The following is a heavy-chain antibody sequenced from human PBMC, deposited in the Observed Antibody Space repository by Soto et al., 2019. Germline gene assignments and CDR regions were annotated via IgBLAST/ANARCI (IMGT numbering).Heavy chain of an antibody. CDR2: LYYSGNT. J-gene: IGHJ4*01. D-gene: IGHD4-17*01. CDR3: ARGLSYGYFLSL. CDR1: GGSISSSSYY. V-gene: IGHV4-39*02. Sequence: SETLSLTCTVSGGSISSSSYYWGWIRQPPGKGLEWIGSLYYSGNTFHNKSLKSRVAISGDTSMKHLSLRMSSVTVTDTAVYFCARGLSYGYFLSLWGQGKLVTVSS.